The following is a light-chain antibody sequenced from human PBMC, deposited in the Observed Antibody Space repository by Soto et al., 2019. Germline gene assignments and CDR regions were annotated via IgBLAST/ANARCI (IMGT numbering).Light chain of an antibody. CDR3: QQYNDWPRT. V-gene: IGKV3-15*01. J-gene: IGKJ5*01. CDR2: DAS. Sequence: EIVLTQSPGTLSLSPGERATLSCRASQSVFNNHIGWYQQKPGQAPWRLIYDASSRATGVPPRFSGSASGTEFTLTISSLQSEDFGVYYCQQYNDWPRTFGQGTRLEIK. CDR1: QSVFNN.